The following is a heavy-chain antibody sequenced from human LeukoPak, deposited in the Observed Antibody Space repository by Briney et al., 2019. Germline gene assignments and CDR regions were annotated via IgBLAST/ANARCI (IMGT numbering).Heavy chain of an antibody. CDR2: ISAYNGNT. D-gene: IGHD3-22*01. J-gene: IGHJ4*02. Sequence: ASVKVSCKASGYTFTGYYMHWVRQAPGQGLEWMGWISAYNGNTNYAQKLQGRVTMTTDTSTSTAYMELRSLRSDDTAVYYCARWHYYDSSGYSDYWGQGTLVTVSS. CDR3: ARWHYYDSSGYSDY. CDR1: GYTFTGYY. V-gene: IGHV1-18*04.